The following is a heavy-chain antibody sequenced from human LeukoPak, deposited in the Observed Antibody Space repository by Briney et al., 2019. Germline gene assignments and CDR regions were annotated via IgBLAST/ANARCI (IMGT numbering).Heavy chain of an antibody. CDR2: IDYSGST. J-gene: IGHJ4*02. V-gene: IGHV4-31*03. D-gene: IGHD3-22*01. CDR3: AADTSGYRIFNY. CDR1: GGSISRGGYC. Sequence: SGTLSLTCTVSGGSISRGGYCWSWIRQHPGNGLEWIGYIDYSGSTLYNPSLKSRLTMSIDTSKNQFSLKLSSVTAADTAVYYCAADTSGYRIFNYWGQGTLVTVSS.